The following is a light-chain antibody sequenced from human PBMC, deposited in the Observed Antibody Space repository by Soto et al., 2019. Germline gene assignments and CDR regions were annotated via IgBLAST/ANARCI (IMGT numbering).Light chain of an antibody. CDR2: DVS. Sequence: QSALTQPRSVSGSPGPSVTISCTGTSSDVCGYDYVSWYQQHPGKAPKVIIYDVSKRPSGVPDRFSGSKSGNTASLTISGLQTEDESDYYCCSYAGRYILVFGGGTKVTVL. CDR3: CSYAGRYILV. V-gene: IGLV2-11*01. J-gene: IGLJ2*01. CDR1: SSDVCGYDY.